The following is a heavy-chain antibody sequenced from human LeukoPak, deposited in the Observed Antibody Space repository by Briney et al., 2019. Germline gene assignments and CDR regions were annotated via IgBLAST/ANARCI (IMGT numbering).Heavy chain of an antibody. Sequence: SETLSLTCTVSGGSISSSSYYWGWIRQPPGKGLEWIGSIYYSGSTYYTPSLKSRVTISVDTSKNQFSLKLSSVTAADTAVYYCARQEYSSGWHFDYWGQGTLVTVSS. V-gene: IGHV4-39*01. D-gene: IGHD6-19*01. J-gene: IGHJ4*02. CDR2: IYYSGST. CDR1: GGSISSSSYY. CDR3: ARQEYSSGWHFDY.